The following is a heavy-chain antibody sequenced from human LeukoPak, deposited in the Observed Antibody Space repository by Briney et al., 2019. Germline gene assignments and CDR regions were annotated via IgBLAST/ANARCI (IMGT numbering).Heavy chain of an antibody. D-gene: IGHD6-13*01. CDR2: IYNSGST. CDR1: GGSISSYY. V-gene: IGHV4-59*01. Sequence: PSETLSLTCTVSGGSISSYYWSWIRQPPGKGLEWIGYIYNSGSTTYNPSLKSRVTISVDTSKNQFSLKLKSVTAADTAVYYCAREATYSSSWYKKGWFDPWGQGTLVTVSS. CDR3: AREATYSSSWYKKGWFDP. J-gene: IGHJ5*02.